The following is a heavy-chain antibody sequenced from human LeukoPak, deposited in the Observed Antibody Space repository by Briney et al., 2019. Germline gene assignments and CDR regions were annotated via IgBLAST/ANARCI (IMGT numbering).Heavy chain of an antibody. CDR1: GGTLNSYT. Sequence: ASVKVSCKTSGGTLNSYTFSWVRQAPGQGLEWMGRIIPIFGTTNYAQRCQERVTISADESTGKIYMDLNSLRSDDTAVYYCARGTVSAPKAPLDSWGQGTLVTVSS. CDR3: ARGTVSAPKAPLDS. CDR2: IIPIFGTT. J-gene: IGHJ4*02. V-gene: IGHV1-69*13. D-gene: IGHD3-3*01.